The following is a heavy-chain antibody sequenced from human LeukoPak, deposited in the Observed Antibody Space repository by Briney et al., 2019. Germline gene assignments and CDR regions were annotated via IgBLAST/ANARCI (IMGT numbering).Heavy chain of an antibody. Sequence: SETLSLTCTVSGYSISSYYWSWIRQPPGKGLEWIGYIYYSGSTSYTPSLKSRVTISIDTSNNQFSLKLNSVTAADTAVYYCASGYDADHYFDYWGQGTLVTVSS. CDR3: ASGYDADHYFDY. J-gene: IGHJ4*02. CDR1: GYSISSYY. D-gene: IGHD5-12*01. CDR2: IYYSGST. V-gene: IGHV4-59*01.